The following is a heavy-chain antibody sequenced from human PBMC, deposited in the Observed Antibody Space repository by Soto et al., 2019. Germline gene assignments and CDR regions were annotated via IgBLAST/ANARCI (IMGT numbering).Heavy chain of an antibody. D-gene: IGHD2-2*01. V-gene: IGHV4-59*11. CDR3: ARDLDAYCSGTICYSWSDV. CDR2: IYYIGST. Sequence: PSETLSLTCTVSGGSISNHYWSWFRQPPGNGLEWIGYIYYIGSTNYNPSLKSRVTISVDTSKNQFSLKLSSVTAADTAVYYCARDLDAYCSGTICYSWSDVWGQGTLVTVSS. CDR1: GGSISNHY. J-gene: IGHJ5*02.